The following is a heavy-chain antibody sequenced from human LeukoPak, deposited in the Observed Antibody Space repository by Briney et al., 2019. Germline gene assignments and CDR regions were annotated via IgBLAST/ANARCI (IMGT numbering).Heavy chain of an antibody. V-gene: IGHV2-5*01. CDR3: AHLVVTIDWRSYFDY. J-gene: IGHJ4*02. CDR2: IYYNDDK. CDR1: DFSLSTPGMG. Sequence: SGPTLVNPTQTLTLTCTFSDFSLSTPGMGVGWIRQPPGKALEWLAFIYYNDDKRYSPSLRSRLTITRDTSKNQVVLAMTNMDPVYTATYYCAHLVVTIDWRSYFDYWGQGTLVTVSS. D-gene: IGHD3-9*01.